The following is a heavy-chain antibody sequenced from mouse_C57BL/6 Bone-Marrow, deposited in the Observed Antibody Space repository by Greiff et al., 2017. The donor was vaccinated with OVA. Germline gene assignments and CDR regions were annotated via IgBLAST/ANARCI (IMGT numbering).Heavy chain of an antibody. J-gene: IGHJ2*01. CDR3: TGGGGPDYFDY. CDR1: GFTFSNYW. V-gene: IGHV6-3*01. Sequence: EVQRVESGGGLVQPGGSMKLSCVASGFTFSNYWMNWVRQSPEKGLEWVAQIRLKSDNYATHYAESVKGRFTISRDDSKSSVYLQMNNLRAEDTGIYYCTGGGGPDYFDYWGQGTTLTVSS. D-gene: IGHD1-1*02. CDR2: IRLKSDNYAT.